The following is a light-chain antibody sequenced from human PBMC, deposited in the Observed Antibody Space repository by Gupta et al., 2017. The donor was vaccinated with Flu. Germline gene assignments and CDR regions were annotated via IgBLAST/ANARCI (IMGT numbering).Light chain of an antibody. J-gene: IGLJ2*01. CDR2: EDK. V-gene: IGLV6-57*01. Sequence: FLLTPPHSVSGSPGEPVTIYRTRNGCTIASGHVQWYQQRPGSSPTVVIYEDKQRHSGVPDRFSGSIDRSTNSASLTIAGLKTEDEDDYYCQSVDINNVIFGGGTKVTVL. CDR1: GCTIASGH. CDR3: QSVDINNVI.